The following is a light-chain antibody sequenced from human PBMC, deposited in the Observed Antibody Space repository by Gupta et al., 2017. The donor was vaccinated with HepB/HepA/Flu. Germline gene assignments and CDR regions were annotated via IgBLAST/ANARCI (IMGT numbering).Light chain of an antibody. CDR1: NSNIGAGFD. CDR3: QSYDISLSAYVI. CDR2: VNN. V-gene: IGLV1-40*01. J-gene: IGLJ2*01. Sequence: SVLTQPPSVSGAPGQRITISCTGSNSNIGAGFDVHWFQQVPGTAPKLLVYVNNNRRSGVPDRFSASKSGTSASLAITGLQAEDEADYYCQSYDISLSAYVIFGGGTKLTVL.